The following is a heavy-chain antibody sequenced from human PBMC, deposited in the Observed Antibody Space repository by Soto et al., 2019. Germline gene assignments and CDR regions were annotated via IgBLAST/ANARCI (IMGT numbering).Heavy chain of an antibody. Sequence: ASVKVSCKASGYTFTVYYMHWVRQSPGQGLDGMGWINPNSGGTNYAQKFQGRVTMTRDTSISTAYMELSRLRSDDTAVYYCARARWLRSTFDYWGQGTLVTVSS. CDR2: INPNSGGT. CDR1: GYTFTVYY. V-gene: IGHV1-2*02. J-gene: IGHJ4*02. D-gene: IGHD5-12*01. CDR3: ARARWLRSTFDY.